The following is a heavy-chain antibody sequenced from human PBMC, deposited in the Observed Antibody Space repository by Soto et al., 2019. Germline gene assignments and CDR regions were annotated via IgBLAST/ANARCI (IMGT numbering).Heavy chain of an antibody. J-gene: IGHJ4*02. CDR1: GFTFSSYA. Sequence: PGWSLGLSCAASGFTFSSYAMSLVRQAPGKGLEWVSAISGSGGSTYYADSVKGRFTISRDNSKNTLYLQMNSLRAEDTAVYYCAKDPSGSYYDPFAYWGQGTLVTVSS. CDR3: AKDPSGSYYDPFAY. D-gene: IGHD3-10*01. CDR2: ISGSGGST. V-gene: IGHV3-23*01.